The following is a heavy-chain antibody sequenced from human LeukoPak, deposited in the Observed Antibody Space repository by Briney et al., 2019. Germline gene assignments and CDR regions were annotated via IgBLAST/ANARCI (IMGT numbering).Heavy chain of an antibody. CDR3: ARDRWCGGDCYSWRYFDL. Sequence: GGSLRLSCAASGFTFSSYAMHWVRQAPGKGLEWVAVISYDGSNKYYADSVKGRFTISRVNSKNMLYLQMNSLRAEDTAVYYCARDRWCGGDCYSWRYFDLWGRGTLVTVSS. CDR2: ISYDGSNK. J-gene: IGHJ2*01. D-gene: IGHD2-21*02. V-gene: IGHV3-30-3*01. CDR1: GFTFSSYA.